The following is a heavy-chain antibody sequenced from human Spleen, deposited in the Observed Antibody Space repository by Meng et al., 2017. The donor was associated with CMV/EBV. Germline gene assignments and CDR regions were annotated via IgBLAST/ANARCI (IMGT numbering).Heavy chain of an antibody. CDR1: GFTFSDYY. D-gene: IGHD3-3*01. CDR3: ARDGNYDFWSGHPTYYFDY. V-gene: IGHV3-11*04. Sequence: GESLKISCAASGFTFSDYYMTWIRQAPGKGLEWVSYISRSGDTVFYADSVKGRFTISRDNTKNSLSLQMNSLRAEDTAVYYCARDGNYDFWSGHPTYYFDYWGQGTLVTVSS. CDR2: ISRSGDTV. J-gene: IGHJ4*02.